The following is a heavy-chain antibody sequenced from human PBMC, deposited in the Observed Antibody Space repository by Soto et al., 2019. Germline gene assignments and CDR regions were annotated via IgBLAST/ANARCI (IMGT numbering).Heavy chain of an antibody. V-gene: IGHV3-33*01. D-gene: IGHD2-2*01. CDR3: ARELGYCSSTSCPPGAFDI. CDR1: GFTFSSYG. CDR2: IWYDGSNK. Sequence: GGSLRLSCAASGFTFSSYGMHWVRQAPGKGLEWVAVIWYDGSNKYYADSVKGRFTISRDNSKNTLYLQMNSLRAEDTAVYYCARELGYCSSTSCPPGAFDIWGQGTMVTVS. J-gene: IGHJ3*02.